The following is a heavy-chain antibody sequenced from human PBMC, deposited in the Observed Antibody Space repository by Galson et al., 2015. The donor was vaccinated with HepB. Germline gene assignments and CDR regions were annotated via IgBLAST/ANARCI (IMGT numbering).Heavy chain of an antibody. D-gene: IGHD3-22*01. CDR2: ISGSGDST. CDR3: AKSHDSSGYSFDY. CDR1: GFTFSNYA. Sequence: SLRLSCAASGFTFSNYAMSWARQAPGKGLEWVSCISGSGDSTYYADSVKGRFTISRDNSKNTLYLQINSLRAEDTAVYYCAKSHDSSGYSFDYWGQGTLVTVSS. V-gene: IGHV3-23*01. J-gene: IGHJ4*02.